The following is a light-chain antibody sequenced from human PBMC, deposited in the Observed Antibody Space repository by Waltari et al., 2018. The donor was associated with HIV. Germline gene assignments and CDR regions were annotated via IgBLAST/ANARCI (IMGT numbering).Light chain of an antibody. CDR2: DVS. J-gene: IGLJ1*01. CDR3: CSYAGSSTYV. Sequence: QSALTQPASVSGSPGQSITISCPGTSRDVGGYNYVSWYQQHPGKAPKLMIYDVSKRPSGVSNRFSGSKSGNTASLTISGLQAEDEADYCCCSYAGSSTYVFGTGTKVTVL. V-gene: IGLV2-23*02. CDR1: SRDVGGYNY.